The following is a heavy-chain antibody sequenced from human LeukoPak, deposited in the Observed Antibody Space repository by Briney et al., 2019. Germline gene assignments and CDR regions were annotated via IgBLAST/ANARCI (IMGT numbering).Heavy chain of an antibody. CDR3: ARVPYYYDSGGYVYYFDY. CDR1: GDSISSYY. Sequence: SETLSLTCTVSGDSISSYYWSWIRQPPGKELEWIGYIYYSGSTDYNPSLKNRVTISVDTSKKQFSLKMRSMTAADTAVYYCARVPYYYDSGGYVYYFDYWGQGTLVTVSS. V-gene: IGHV4-59*01. J-gene: IGHJ4*02. D-gene: IGHD3-22*01. CDR2: IYYSGST.